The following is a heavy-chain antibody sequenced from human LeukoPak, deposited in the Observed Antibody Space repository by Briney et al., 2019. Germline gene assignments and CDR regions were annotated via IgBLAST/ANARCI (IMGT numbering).Heavy chain of an antibody. D-gene: IGHD3-16*01. V-gene: IGHV4-59*02. Sequence: PSETLSLTCTVSGGSVSSHYWTWIRQPPGKGLEWIGYIFYSGNTNYNPSLKNRVTISIDTSKNQLSLQLSSVTAADTAVYYCATVGAYGQGPPYFDYWGQGTLVTVSS. J-gene: IGHJ4*02. CDR3: ATVGAYGQGPPYFDY. CDR1: GGSVSSHY. CDR2: IFYSGNT.